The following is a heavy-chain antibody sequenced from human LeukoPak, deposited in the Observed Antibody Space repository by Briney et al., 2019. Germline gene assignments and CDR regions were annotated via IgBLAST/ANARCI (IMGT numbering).Heavy chain of an antibody. J-gene: IGHJ4*02. V-gene: IGHV4-4*07. CDR3: AREYSSGWSRGFDY. CDR1: GGAISSYY. CDR2: IYTSGST. Sequence: SETLSLTCTVSGGAISSYYWSWIPQPAGKGLEWIGRIYTSGSTTYNPSLKSRVTMSVDTSKNQFSLKLSSVTAADTAVYYCAREYSSGWSRGFDYWGQGTLVTVSS. D-gene: IGHD6-19*01.